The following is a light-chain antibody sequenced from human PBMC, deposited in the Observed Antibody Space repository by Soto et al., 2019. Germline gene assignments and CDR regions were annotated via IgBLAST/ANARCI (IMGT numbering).Light chain of an antibody. CDR2: DAS. Sequence: DSQMTQSPSILSSSVGDRVTITCRSSQTITNWLAWYQQKPGKAPRLLIYDASSLESWVPSRFSGSGSGTEFTLTISSLQSEDFATYYCQQYKSFWTFGQGTNVDVK. J-gene: IGKJ1*01. CDR3: QQYKSFWT. V-gene: IGKV1-5*01. CDR1: QTITNW.